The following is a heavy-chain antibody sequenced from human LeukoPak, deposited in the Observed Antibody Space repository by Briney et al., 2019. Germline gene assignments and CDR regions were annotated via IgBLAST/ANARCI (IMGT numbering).Heavy chain of an antibody. J-gene: IGHJ4*02. CDR2: TSGSGGST. CDR1: GFTFNSYA. V-gene: IGHV3-23*01. D-gene: IGHD3/OR15-3a*01. CDR3: VRDYYFSVDH. Sequence: GGSLRLSCAASGFTFNSYAMSWVRQAPGKGLEWVSATSGSGGSTYYADSVKGRFTISRDNSKDTLYLQMNSLRAEDTAVYYCVRDYYFSVDHWGQGTPVTVSP.